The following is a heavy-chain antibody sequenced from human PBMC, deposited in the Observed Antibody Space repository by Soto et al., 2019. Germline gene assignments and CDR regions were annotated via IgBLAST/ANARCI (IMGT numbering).Heavy chain of an antibody. J-gene: IGHJ4*02. CDR1: GFTFSDAW. D-gene: IGHD3-3*01. Sequence: GGSLRLSCAASGFTFSDAWMSWVGQAPGKGLEWVGRIKSKGSGGTTDYPAPVKGRFTISRDDSKNKLYLLMNSLKTEDTGVYYSCWSASINYYFDHWGQGTLVTAPQ. V-gene: IGHV3-15*01. CDR3: CWSASINYYFDH. CDR2: IKSKGSGGTT.